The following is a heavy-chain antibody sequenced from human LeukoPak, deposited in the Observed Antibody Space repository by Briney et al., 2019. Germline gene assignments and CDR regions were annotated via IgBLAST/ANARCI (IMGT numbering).Heavy chain of an antibody. D-gene: IGHD3-10*01. CDR2: IYYSGST. CDR3: ARAPRGGWLGP. V-gene: IGHV4-59*01. J-gene: IGHJ5*02. CDR1: GGSFSGYY. Sequence: SETLSLTCAVYGGSFSGYYRSWIRQPPGKGLEWIGYIYYSGSTTYNPSLKSRVTISLDTPKKQMSLTLSSVTAADTAVYYCARAPRGGWLGPWGQGILVTVSS.